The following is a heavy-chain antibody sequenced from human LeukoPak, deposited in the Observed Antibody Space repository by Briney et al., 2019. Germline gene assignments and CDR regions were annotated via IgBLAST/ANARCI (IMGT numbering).Heavy chain of an antibody. J-gene: IGHJ6*03. CDR3: ARGYCSSTSCFARGSNYYYMDV. V-gene: IGHV1-18*01. D-gene: IGHD2-2*01. Sequence: GASVKVSCKASGYTFTSYGISWVRQAPGQGLEWMGWISAYNGNTNYAQKLQGRVTMTTDTSTSTAYMELRSLRSDDTAVYYCARGYCSSTSCFARGSNYYYMDVWGKGTTVTVSS. CDR2: ISAYNGNT. CDR1: GYTFTSYG.